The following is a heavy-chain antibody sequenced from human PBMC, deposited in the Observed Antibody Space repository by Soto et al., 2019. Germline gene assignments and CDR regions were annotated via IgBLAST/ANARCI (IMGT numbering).Heavy chain of an antibody. CDR3: AKPISMDSSSWYPAFWFDP. Sequence: GGSLRLSCAASGFTFSSYGMHWVRQAPGKGLEWVAVISYDGSNKYYADSVKGRFTISRDNSKNTLYPQMDSLRAEDTAVYYCAKPISMDSSSWYPAFWFDPWGQGTLVTVSS. V-gene: IGHV3-30*18. CDR2: ISYDGSNK. J-gene: IGHJ5*02. D-gene: IGHD6-13*01. CDR1: GFTFSSYG.